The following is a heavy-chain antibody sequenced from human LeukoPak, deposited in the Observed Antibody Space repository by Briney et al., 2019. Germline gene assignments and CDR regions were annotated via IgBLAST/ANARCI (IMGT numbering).Heavy chain of an antibody. Sequence: SETLSLTCAVYGGSFSGYYWSWIRQPPGKGLEWIGEINHSGSTNYNPSLKSRVTISVDTSKNQFSLKLSSVTAADTAVYYCARGGITGTTNNWFDPWGQGTLVTVSS. J-gene: IGHJ5*02. D-gene: IGHD1-7*01. CDR2: INHSGST. V-gene: IGHV4-34*01. CDR3: ARGGITGTTNNWFDP. CDR1: GGSFSGYY.